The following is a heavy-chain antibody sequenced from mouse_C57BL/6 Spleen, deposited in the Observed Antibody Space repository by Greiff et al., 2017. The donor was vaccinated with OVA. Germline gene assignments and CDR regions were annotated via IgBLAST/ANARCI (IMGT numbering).Heavy chain of an antibody. CDR2: ISGGGGNT. D-gene: IGHD3-2*02. CDR3: ARRTAQRGFDY. Sequence: DVMLVESGGGLVKPGGSLKLSCAASGFTFSSYTMSWVRQTPEKRLEWVATISGGGGNTYYPDSVKGRFTISRDNAKNTLYLQMSSLRSEDTALYYCARRTAQRGFDYWGQGTTLTVSS. V-gene: IGHV5-9*01. J-gene: IGHJ2*01. CDR1: GFTFSSYT.